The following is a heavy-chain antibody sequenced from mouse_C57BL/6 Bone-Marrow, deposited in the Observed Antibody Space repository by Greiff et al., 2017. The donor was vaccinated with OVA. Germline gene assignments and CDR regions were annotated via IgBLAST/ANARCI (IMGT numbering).Heavy chain of an antibody. Sequence: QVQLKESGPGLVQPSQRLSITCTVSGFSLTSYGVHWVRQSPGKGLEWLGVIWSGGSTDYNAAFISRLSISKDNSKSQVFFKMNSLQADDTAIYYCARTANWALYYYAMDYWGQGTSVTVSS. D-gene: IGHD4-1*01. CDR1: GFSLTSYG. CDR2: IWSGGST. J-gene: IGHJ4*01. CDR3: ARTANWALYYYAMDY. V-gene: IGHV2-2*01.